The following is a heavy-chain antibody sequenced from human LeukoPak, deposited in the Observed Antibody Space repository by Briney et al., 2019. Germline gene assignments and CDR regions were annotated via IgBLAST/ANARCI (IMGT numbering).Heavy chain of an antibody. CDR1: GGTFSSYT. J-gene: IGHJ4*02. CDR2: IIPILGIA. Sequence: SVKVSCKASGGTFSSYTISWVRQAPGLGLEWMGRIIPILGIANYAQKFQGRVTITADKSTSTAYMELSSLRSEDTAVYYCARALSGSYRFDYWGQGTLVTVSS. V-gene: IGHV1-69*02. D-gene: IGHD1-26*01. CDR3: ARALSGSYRFDY.